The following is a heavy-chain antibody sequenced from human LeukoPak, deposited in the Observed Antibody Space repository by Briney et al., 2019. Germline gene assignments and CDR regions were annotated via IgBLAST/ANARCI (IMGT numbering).Heavy chain of an antibody. Sequence: PSETLSLACTVSGDSISSGGYYWSWIRQHPGKGLEWIGYIYYSGSTYYNPSLKSRVTISVDTSKNQFSLKLSSVTAADTAVYYCARGRIAAAGTENVDYWGQGTLVTVSS. D-gene: IGHD6-13*01. CDR3: ARGRIAAAGTENVDY. J-gene: IGHJ4*02. CDR1: GDSISSGGYY. CDR2: IYYSGST. V-gene: IGHV4-31*03.